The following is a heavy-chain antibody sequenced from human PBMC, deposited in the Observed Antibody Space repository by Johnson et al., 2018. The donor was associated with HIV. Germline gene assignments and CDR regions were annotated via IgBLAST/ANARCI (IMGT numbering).Heavy chain of an antibody. CDR3: ARVPSGTPSSI. Sequence: QVQLVESGGGLVKPGGSLRLSCVVSGFTFRYYYMSWIRQAPGKGLEWVSYISSSGTTIYYADSVKGRFTISRDNVKNSLYLQMNSLRAEDTAVYYCARVPSGTPSSIWGQGTKVTVS. CDR2: ISSSGTTI. V-gene: IGHV3-11*04. J-gene: IGHJ3*02. D-gene: IGHD1-1*01. CDR1: GFTFRYYY.